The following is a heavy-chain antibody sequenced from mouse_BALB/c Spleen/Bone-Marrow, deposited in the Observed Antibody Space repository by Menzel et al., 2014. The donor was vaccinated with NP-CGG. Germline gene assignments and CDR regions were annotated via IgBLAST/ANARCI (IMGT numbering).Heavy chain of an antibody. D-gene: IGHD2-14*01. J-gene: IGHJ3*01. CDR3: VRVGDYRYAWFSY. Sequence: EVKLMESGGGLVKPGGSLKLSCAASGFTFRDYYMYWVRQTPEKRLEWVATISDGGTYTYYSDSVKGRFTISRDKAKNNLYLQMTNLMTEDTAMYRCVRVGDYRYAWFSYWGQGTLVTVSA. CDR2: ISDGGTYT. CDR1: GFTFRDYY. V-gene: IGHV5-4*02.